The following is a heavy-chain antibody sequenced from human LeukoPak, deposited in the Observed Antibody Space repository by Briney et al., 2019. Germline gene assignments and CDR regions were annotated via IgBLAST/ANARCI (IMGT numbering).Heavy chain of an antibody. CDR1: GFTFSSYA. V-gene: IGHV3-23*01. D-gene: IGHD5-24*01. J-gene: IGHJ4*02. CDR2: ISGSGGTT. Sequence: GGSLRLSCAASGFTFSSYAMNWARQAPGKGLEWVSIISGSGGTTHYADSVKGRFTISRDNSKNTLYLQMNSLRADDTAIYYCAKDDGYNVDYWGQGTLVTVSS. CDR3: AKDDGYNVDY.